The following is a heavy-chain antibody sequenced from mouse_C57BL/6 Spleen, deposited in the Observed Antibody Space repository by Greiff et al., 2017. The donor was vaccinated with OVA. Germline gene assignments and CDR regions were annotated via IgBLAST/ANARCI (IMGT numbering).Heavy chain of an antibody. CDR3: TGHYYAMDY. Sequence: EVKLMESGAELVRPGASVKLSCTASGFNIKDDYMHWVKQRPEQGLEWIGWIDPENGDTEYASKFQGKATITADTSSNTAYLQLSSLTSEDTAVYYCTGHYYAMDYWGQGTSVTVSS. CDR2: IDPENGDT. V-gene: IGHV14-4*01. CDR1: GFNIKDDY. J-gene: IGHJ4*01.